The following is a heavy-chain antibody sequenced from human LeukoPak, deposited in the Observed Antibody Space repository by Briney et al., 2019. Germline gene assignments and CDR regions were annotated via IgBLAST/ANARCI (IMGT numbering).Heavy chain of an antibody. CDR2: ISAYNGNT. V-gene: IGHV1-18*01. J-gene: IGHJ4*02. D-gene: IGHD6-13*01. CDR1: GYTFTSYG. Sequence: ASVKVSCEASGYTFTSYGISWVRQAPGQGPEWMGWISAYNGNTNYAQKLQGRVTMTTDTSTSTAYMELRSLRSDDTAVYYCAREQQLVSFFDYWGQGTLVTVSS. CDR3: AREQQLVSFFDY.